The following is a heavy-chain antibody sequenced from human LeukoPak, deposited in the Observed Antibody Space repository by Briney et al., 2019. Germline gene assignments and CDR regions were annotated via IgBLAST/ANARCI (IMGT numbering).Heavy chain of an antibody. J-gene: IGHJ4*02. CDR2: INPNSGGA. Sequence: GASVKVSCKASGYTFTGYYMHWVRQAPGQGLEWMGRINPNSGGANYAQKFQGRVTMTRDTSISTAYMELSRLRSDDTAVHYCARSSRSEGLDYWGQGTLVTVSS. D-gene: IGHD3-3*01. CDR1: GYTFTGYY. CDR3: ARSSRSEGLDY. V-gene: IGHV1-2*06.